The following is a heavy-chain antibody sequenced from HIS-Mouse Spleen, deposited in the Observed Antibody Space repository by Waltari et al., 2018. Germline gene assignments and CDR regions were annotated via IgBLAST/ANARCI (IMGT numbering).Heavy chain of an antibody. CDR1: VFTVLRHS. Sequence: EVQLVETGGGLIQPGGSLRLSCAASVFTVLRHSQTWARQAPGKGLEWFSVIYSGGSTYYAYSVKGRFTISRDNSKNTLYLQMNSLRAEDTAVYYCARGDGYPDYWGQGTLVTVSS. D-gene: IGHD5-12*01. CDR3: ARGDGYPDY. CDR2: IYSGGST. J-gene: IGHJ4*02. V-gene: IGHV3-53*02.